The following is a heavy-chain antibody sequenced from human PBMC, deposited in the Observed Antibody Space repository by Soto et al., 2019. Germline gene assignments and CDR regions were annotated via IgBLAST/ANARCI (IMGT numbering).Heavy chain of an antibody. Sequence: SETLSLTCTVSGGSISSYYWSWIRQPAGKGLEWIGRIYTSGSTNYNPSLKSRVTMSVDASKNQFSLKLSSVTAADTAVYYCARDGGPGYSSSWYSGYYYYGMDVWGQGTTVTVSS. CDR2: IYTSGST. CDR3: ARDGGPGYSSSWYSGYYYYGMDV. V-gene: IGHV4-4*07. CDR1: GGSISSYY. D-gene: IGHD6-13*01. J-gene: IGHJ6*02.